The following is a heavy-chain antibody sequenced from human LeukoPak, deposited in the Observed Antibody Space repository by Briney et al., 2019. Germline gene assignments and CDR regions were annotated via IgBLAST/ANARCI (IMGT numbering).Heavy chain of an antibody. Sequence: PSETLSPTCTVSGGSISNFYWSWIRQPPGKGLEWIGYIYYSGSTNYDPSLESRVTISVDTSKNQFSLKLSSVTAADTAVYYCARGNIELYYYGMDVWGQGTTVTVSS. V-gene: IGHV4-59*01. CDR2: IYYSGST. CDR1: GGSISNFY. J-gene: IGHJ6*02. CDR3: ARGNIELYYYGMDV. D-gene: IGHD1-7*01.